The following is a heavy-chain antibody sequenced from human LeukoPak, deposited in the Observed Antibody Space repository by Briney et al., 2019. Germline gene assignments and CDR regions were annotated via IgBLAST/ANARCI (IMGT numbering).Heavy chain of an antibody. V-gene: IGHV4-4*07. CDR2: IYTSGST. J-gene: IGHJ6*02. CDR3: ARDVPGHYYYGMDV. CDR1: GGSFSGYY. D-gene: IGHD2-2*01. Sequence: QPSETLSLTCAVYGGSFSGYYWSWIRQPAGKGLEWIGRIYTSGSTNYNPSLKSRVTMSVDTSKNQFSLKLSSVTAADTAVYYCARDVPGHYYYGMDVWGQGTTVTVSS.